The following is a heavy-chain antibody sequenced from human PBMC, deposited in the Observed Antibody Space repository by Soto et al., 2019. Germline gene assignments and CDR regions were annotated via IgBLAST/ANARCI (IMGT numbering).Heavy chain of an antibody. D-gene: IGHD1-26*01. CDR1: GDSISSVDHY. J-gene: IGHJ5*02. Sequence: SETLSLTCTVSGDSISSVDHYWSWIRQPPGKGLEWMGYIYHSGSTHYNPSLNSRLTVSIDTSTNRFSLNLTSVTAADTAVYFCARLRWETENNWFDPWGQGALVTVSS. CDR3: ARLRWETENNWFDP. V-gene: IGHV4-30-4*01. CDR2: IYHSGST.